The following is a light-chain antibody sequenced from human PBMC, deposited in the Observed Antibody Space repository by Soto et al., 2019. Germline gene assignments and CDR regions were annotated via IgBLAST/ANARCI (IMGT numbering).Light chain of an antibody. Sequence: QSVLTQPPSVSEAPGQRVTISCTGSSSNIGAGYEAHWYQQVPGTAPKLLIYENNNRPSGLPDRFSGSKSGTSASLAITGLQAEDEAEYYCQSYDSSLSGYVFGTGTKLT. J-gene: IGLJ1*01. CDR3: QSYDSSLSGYV. V-gene: IGLV1-40*01. CDR1: SSNIGAGYE. CDR2: ENN.